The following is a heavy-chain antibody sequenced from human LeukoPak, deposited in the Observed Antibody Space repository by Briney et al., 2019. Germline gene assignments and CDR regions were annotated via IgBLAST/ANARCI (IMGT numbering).Heavy chain of an antibody. J-gene: IGHJ4*02. CDR3: ARDPQQLVGATGGGFEY. CDR1: GYTFTSYG. V-gene: IGHV1-18*01. D-gene: IGHD1-26*01. Sequence: AASVKVSCKASGYTFTSYGISWVRQAPGQGLEWMGWISAYNGKTNYAQKFQGRVTMTTDTSTNTAYMELRSLRSDDTAVYYCARDPQQLVGATGGGFEYWGQGTLVTVSS. CDR2: ISAYNGKT.